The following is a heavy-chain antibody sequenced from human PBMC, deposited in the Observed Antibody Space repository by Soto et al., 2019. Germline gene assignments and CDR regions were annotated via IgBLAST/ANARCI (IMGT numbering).Heavy chain of an antibody. Sequence: GGSLRLSCAASGVTFSRYWMHWVRQAPGKGLMWVSHISDDGSVTSYADSVQGRFTISRDNAKNTLYLQMNSLRDEDTAVYYCAVAPSGSADWFDPWGQGTLVTVSS. J-gene: IGHJ5*02. CDR2: ISDDGSVT. V-gene: IGHV3-74*01. CDR3: AVAPSGSADWFDP. CDR1: GVTFSRYW. D-gene: IGHD6-19*01.